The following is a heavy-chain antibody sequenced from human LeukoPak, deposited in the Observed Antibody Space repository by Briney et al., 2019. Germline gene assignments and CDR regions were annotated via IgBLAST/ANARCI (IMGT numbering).Heavy chain of an antibody. J-gene: IGHJ3*02. Sequence: ASVKVSCKASGYTFTSYYMHWVRQAPGQGLEWVGIINPSGGSTSYAQQFQGRVTMTRDTSTSTVYMELSSLRSEDTAVYYCARDWCSSTSCYKGDAFDIWGQGTMVTVSS. V-gene: IGHV1-46*03. D-gene: IGHD2-2*02. CDR3: ARDWCSSTSCYKGDAFDI. CDR1: GYTFTSYY. CDR2: INPSGGST.